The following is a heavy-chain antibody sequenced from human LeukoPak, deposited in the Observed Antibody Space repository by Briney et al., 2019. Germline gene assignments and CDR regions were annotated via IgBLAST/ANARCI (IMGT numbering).Heavy chain of an antibody. CDR1: GFTFSSYS. CDR2: ISYDGSNK. Sequence: GGSLRLSCAASGFTFSSYSMNWVRQAPGKGLEWVAVISYDGSNKYYADSVKGRFTISRDNSKNTLYLQMNSLRAEDTAVYYCAKQYVLWFGELRGAFDIWGQGTMVTVSS. D-gene: IGHD3-10*01. V-gene: IGHV3-30*18. J-gene: IGHJ3*02. CDR3: AKQYVLWFGELRGAFDI.